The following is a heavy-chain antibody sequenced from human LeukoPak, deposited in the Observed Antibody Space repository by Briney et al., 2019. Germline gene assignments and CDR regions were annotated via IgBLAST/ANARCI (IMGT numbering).Heavy chain of an antibody. CDR3: AELGITMIGGV. CDR1: GFTFSSYE. D-gene: IGHD3-10*02. J-gene: IGHJ6*04. CDR2: ISSSGSTI. V-gene: IGHV3-48*03. Sequence: AGGSPRLSCAASGFTFSSYEMNWVRQAPGKGLEWVSYISSSGSTIYYADSVKGRFTISRDNAKNSLYLQMNSLRAEDKAVYYCAELGITMIGGVWGKGTTVTISS.